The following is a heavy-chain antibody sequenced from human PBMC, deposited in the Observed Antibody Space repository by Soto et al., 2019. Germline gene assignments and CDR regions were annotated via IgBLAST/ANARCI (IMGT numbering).Heavy chain of an antibody. D-gene: IGHD5-12*01. V-gene: IGHV3-33*01. CDR1: GFTFSSYG. CDR3: ARDSDVFRDGYNFEY. CDR2: IWYDGSNK. J-gene: IGHJ4*02. Sequence: RRLSCAASGFTFSSYGMHWVRQAPGKGLELVAVIWYDGSNKYYADSVKGRFTMSRDSSKNTLYLQINSLRAEDTAVYYCARDSDVFRDGYNFEYWGLGTLVTVSS.